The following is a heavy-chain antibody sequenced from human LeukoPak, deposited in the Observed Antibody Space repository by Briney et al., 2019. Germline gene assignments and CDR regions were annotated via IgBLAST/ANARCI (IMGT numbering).Heavy chain of an antibody. V-gene: IGHV4-30-2*01. Sequence: PSQTLSLTCTVSGGSISSGGYYWSWIRQPPGKGLEWIGYIYHSGSTYYNPSLKSRVTISVDRSKNQFSLKLSPVTAADTAVYYCARGRAFDIWGQGTMVTVSS. CDR2: IYHSGST. J-gene: IGHJ3*02. CDR3: ARGRAFDI. CDR1: GGSISSGGYY.